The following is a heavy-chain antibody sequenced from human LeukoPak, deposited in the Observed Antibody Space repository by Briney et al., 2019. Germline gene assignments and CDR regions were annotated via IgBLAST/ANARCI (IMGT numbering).Heavy chain of an antibody. Sequence: GASVKVSCKASGGTFSSYAISWVRQAPGQGLEWMGRIIPILGIANYAQKFQGRVTITADKSTSTAYMELSSLRAEDTAVYYCAKSLRAIVVVTAIGYWGQGTLATVSS. D-gene: IGHD2-21*02. CDR1: GGTFSSYA. CDR3: AKSLRAIVVVTAIGY. CDR2: IIPILGIA. J-gene: IGHJ4*02. V-gene: IGHV1-69*04.